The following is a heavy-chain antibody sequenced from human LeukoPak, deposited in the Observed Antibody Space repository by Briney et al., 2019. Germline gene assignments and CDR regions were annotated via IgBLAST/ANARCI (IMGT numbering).Heavy chain of an antibody. CDR2: ITTDGDTT. D-gene: IGHD2-2*01. J-gene: IGHJ5*02. CDR3: VAVGGLDP. V-gene: IGHV3-64D*09. Sequence: GGSLRLSCSASGFRFSRFAMHWVRQAPGKGLEYVPSITTDGDTTDYADSVKGRFTISRDNSKNTLYLQMSSLRAEDTAVYYCVAVGGLDPWGQGTLVTVSS. CDR1: GFRFSRFA.